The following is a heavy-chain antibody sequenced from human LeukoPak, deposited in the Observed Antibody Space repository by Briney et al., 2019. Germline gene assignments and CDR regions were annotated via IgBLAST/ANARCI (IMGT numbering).Heavy chain of an antibody. D-gene: IGHD1-26*01. CDR1: GFXFSSYA. Sequence: GGSLRLSCAAAGFXFSSYAISWVRQAQGKGLEWDSVISGSGGSTYSADSVKGRFTISRDNSKNTLYLQMNSLRAEDTAVYFCAKSQDGGRPFHFDYWGQGTLVTVSS. CDR3: AKSQDGGRPFHFDY. J-gene: IGHJ4*02. V-gene: IGHV3-23*01. CDR2: ISGSGGST.